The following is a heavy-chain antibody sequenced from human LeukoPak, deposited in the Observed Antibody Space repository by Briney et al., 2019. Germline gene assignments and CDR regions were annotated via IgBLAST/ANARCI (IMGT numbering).Heavy chain of an antibody. J-gene: IGHJ4*02. Sequence: GASVKVSCKASGYTFTSYGISWVRQAPGQGLEWMGWISAYNGNTNYAQKLQGRVTMTTDTSTSTAYMELRSLRSDDTAVYYCAREGYSGYDSRNGYKKGYFDYWGQGTLVTVSS. D-gene: IGHD5-12*01. CDR1: GYTFTSYG. CDR3: AREGYSGYDSRNGYKKGYFDY. V-gene: IGHV1-18*01. CDR2: ISAYNGNT.